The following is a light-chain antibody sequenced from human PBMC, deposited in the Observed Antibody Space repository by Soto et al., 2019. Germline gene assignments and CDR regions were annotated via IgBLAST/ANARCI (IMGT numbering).Light chain of an antibody. CDR1: QSVSSTY. CDR3: QHYDSSPLFT. CDR2: AAS. J-gene: IGKJ3*01. Sequence: EIVLTQSPGTLSLSPGERATLSCRASQSVSSTYLAWYQQKPGQAPRLLIYAASSRATGIPDRFSGSGSGTDFTLTIRRLEPEDFAIYYCQHYDSSPLFTFGPGTKVDIK. V-gene: IGKV3-20*01.